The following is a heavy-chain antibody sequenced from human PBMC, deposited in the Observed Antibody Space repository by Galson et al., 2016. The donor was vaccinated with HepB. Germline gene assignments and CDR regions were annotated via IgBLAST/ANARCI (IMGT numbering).Heavy chain of an antibody. V-gene: IGHV4-4*02. CDR1: GGSITSTNW. D-gene: IGHD6-13*01. J-gene: IGHJ5*02. CDR2: IYYSGTT. CDR3: ARESSSWYQNWFDP. Sequence: ETLSLTCAVSGGSITSTNWWSWVRQPPGKGLEWIGYIYYSGTTNYNPSLRSRVTMSVDTSKNQFSLNLSSVTAADTAVYYCARESSSWYQNWFDPWGQGTLVTVSS.